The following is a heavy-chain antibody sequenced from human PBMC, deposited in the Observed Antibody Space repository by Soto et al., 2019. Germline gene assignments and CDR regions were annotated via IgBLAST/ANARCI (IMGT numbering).Heavy chain of an antibody. J-gene: IGHJ4*02. CDR1: GFTFSDYA. D-gene: IGHD5-18*01. Sequence: GGSLRLSCAASGFTFSDYALHWVRQAPGKGLEWVAVISFDGSNKYYADSVKGRFTISRDNSKNTLYLQMNSLRAEDTAFYYCAGDTAVESITAPYWGQGTLVTVSS. CDR2: ISFDGSNK. V-gene: IGHV3-30*04. CDR3: AGDTAVESITAPY.